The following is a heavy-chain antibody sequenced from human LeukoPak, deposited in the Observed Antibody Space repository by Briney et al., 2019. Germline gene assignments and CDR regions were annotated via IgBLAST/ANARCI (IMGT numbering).Heavy chain of an antibody. Sequence: GGSLRLSCAASGFTFSTYWMSWVRQAPGKGLEWVANIKKDGSEKYYVDSVKGRFTISRDNAKNSLYLQMNSLRAEDTAMYYCARDASSGSLFDYWGQGTLVTVSS. V-gene: IGHV3-7*05. D-gene: IGHD3-10*01. J-gene: IGHJ4*02. CDR2: IKKDGSEK. CDR3: ARDASSGSLFDY. CDR1: GFTFSTYW.